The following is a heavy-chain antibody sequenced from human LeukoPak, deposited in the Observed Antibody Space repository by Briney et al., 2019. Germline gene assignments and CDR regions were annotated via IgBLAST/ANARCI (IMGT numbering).Heavy chain of an antibody. D-gene: IGHD6-6*01. CDR1: GGSISSSSYY. J-gene: IGHJ4*02. CDR2: IPHSGTT. Sequence: SETLSLTCTVSGGSISSSSYYWGWLRQSPGKGLEWIGTIPHSGTTYYNPSLKSRVTISVDTSKNQFSLKLSSVTAADTAVYYCARVTAARPYLDYWGQGSLVTVSS. V-gene: IGHV4-39*07. CDR3: ARVTAARPYLDY.